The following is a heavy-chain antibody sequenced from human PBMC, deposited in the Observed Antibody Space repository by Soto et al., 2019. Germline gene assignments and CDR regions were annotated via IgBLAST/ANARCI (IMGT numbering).Heavy chain of an antibody. CDR2: INGGSGSI. V-gene: IGHV3-48*02. CDR1: GFMFDSFA. D-gene: IGHD6-19*01. CDR3: AKSGDSAGWGIDF. Sequence: VQLVESGGGLVQPGGSLRLYCVGSGFMFDSFAMNWVRQAPGKGLEWVAYINGGSGSIYYAESVKGRFTISRDNARNSLSLQMNSLSDEDTAVYYCAKSGDSAGWGIDFWGQGTLVTVSS. J-gene: IGHJ4*02.